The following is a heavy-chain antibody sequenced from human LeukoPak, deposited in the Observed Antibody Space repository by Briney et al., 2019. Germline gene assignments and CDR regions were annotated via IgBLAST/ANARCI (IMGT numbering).Heavy chain of an antibody. CDR3: AREFSSSWYNYFDY. Sequence: GGSLRLSCAASGFTFRSYWMTWVRQYPGKGLEWVANIKQDGSEKYYVDSVKGRFTISRDNAKNSLYLQMNSLRAEDTAVYYCAREFSSSWYNYFDYWGQGTLVTVSS. CDR2: IKQDGSEK. V-gene: IGHV3-7*01. CDR1: GFTFRSYW. J-gene: IGHJ4*02. D-gene: IGHD6-13*01.